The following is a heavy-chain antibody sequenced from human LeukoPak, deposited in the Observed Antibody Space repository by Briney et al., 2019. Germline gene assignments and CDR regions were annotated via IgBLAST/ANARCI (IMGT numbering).Heavy chain of an antibody. D-gene: IGHD6-13*01. V-gene: IGHV3-7*01. CDR3: ARARLRIAAAPAGH. Sequence: GGSLRLSCAASGFTFSSYWMSWVRQAPGKGLEWVANIKQDGSEKYYVDSVKGRFTISRDNAKNSLYLQMNSLRAEDTAVYYCARARLRIAAAPAGHWGQGTLVTVSS. CDR2: IKQDGSEK. CDR1: GFTFSSYW. J-gene: IGHJ4*02.